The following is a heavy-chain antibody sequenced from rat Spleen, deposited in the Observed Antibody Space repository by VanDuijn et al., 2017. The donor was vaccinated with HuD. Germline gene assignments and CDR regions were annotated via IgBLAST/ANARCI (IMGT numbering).Heavy chain of an antibody. CDR3: ARSAILRIVRDVMDA. CDR2: INSAGNT. CDR1: DHSITNGYR. V-gene: IGHV3-3*01. Sequence: EVQLQESGPGLVKPSQSLSLTCSVTDHSITNGYRWNWIRKFPGNKLEWMGYINSAGNTPYNPSLKSRISITRDTSKNQFFLQVNSVTTEDTATYYCARSAILRIVRDVMDAWGQGTSVTVSS. D-gene: IGHD1-6*01. J-gene: IGHJ4*01.